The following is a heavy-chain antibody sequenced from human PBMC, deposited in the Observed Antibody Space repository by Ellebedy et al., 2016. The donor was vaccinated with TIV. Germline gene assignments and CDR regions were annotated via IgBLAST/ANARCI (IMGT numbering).Heavy chain of an antibody. Sequence: PGGSLRLSCAASGFTFDNYGIHWVRQAPGKGLEWIGRIRDKANTYRTEYAASVKGRFTISRDDSKNSLYLQMNSLRTEDTAVYYCARSGSYLPFDYWGQGTLVTVSS. V-gene: IGHV3-72*01. CDR2: IRDKANTYRT. CDR3: ARSGSYLPFDY. D-gene: IGHD1-26*01. J-gene: IGHJ4*02. CDR1: GFTFDNYG.